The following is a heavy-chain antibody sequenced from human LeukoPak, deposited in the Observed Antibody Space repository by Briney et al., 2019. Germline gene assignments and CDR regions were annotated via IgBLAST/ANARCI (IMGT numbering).Heavy chain of an antibody. CDR1: GYTFTGYY. D-gene: IGHD3-22*01. J-gene: IGHJ4*02. CDR3: ARFSTMIVVVTTPGFDH. Sequence: ASVKVSCKASGYTFTGYYMHWVRQAPGQGLEWMGWINPNSGGTNYAQKFQGRVTMTRDTSITTAYMEPSRLRSDDTAVYYCARFSTMIVVVTTPGFDHWGQGTLVTVSS. CDR2: INPNSGGT. V-gene: IGHV1-2*02.